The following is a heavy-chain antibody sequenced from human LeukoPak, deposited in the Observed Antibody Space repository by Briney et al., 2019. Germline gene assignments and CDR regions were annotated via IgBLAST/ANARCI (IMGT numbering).Heavy chain of an antibody. D-gene: IGHD2-2*01. V-gene: IGHV1-24*01. CDR3: ATANPAIVVVPAASGGYYMDV. CDR2: FDPEDGET. Sequence: ASAKVSCKVSGCTLTELSMHWVRQAPGKGLEWMGGFDPEDGETIYAQKFQGRVTMTEDTSTDTAYMELSSLRSEDTAVYYCATANPAIVVVPAASGGYYMDVWGKGTTVTVSS. J-gene: IGHJ6*03. CDR1: GCTLTELS.